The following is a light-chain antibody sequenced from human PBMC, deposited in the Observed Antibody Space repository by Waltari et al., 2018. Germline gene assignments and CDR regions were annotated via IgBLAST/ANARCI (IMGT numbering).Light chain of an antibody. CDR1: QTVYQS. CDR3: QQTSRTPLT. V-gene: IGKV1-39*01. Sequence: DVQMTQSPSSLSASVGDRVTITCRASQTVYQSLNWYQQRQGQFPRLLIYTASTLQSGVPSRFSGSGSGTDFTLTITGLQPEDVGIYYCQQTSRTPLTFGGGTKVELK. J-gene: IGKJ4*01. CDR2: TAS.